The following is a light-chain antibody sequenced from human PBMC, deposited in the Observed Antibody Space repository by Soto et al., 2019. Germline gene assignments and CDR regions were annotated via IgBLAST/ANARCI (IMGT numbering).Light chain of an antibody. Sequence: VMSQSPATLSVSPGERATLSCRASQSINSNLAWYQQKPGQAPRLLMFRASLRATGFPARFSGSGSGTEFNITISSLQSEDSAVYYWQQYNNWPRFGGGTKVDIK. J-gene: IGKJ4*01. V-gene: IGKV3-15*01. CDR3: QQYNNWPR. CDR2: RAS. CDR1: QSINSN.